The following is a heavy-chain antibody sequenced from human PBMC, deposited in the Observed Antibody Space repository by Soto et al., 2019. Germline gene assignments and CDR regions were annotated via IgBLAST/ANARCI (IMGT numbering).Heavy chain of an antibody. CDR2: IYWDEDK. CDR3: AHRPRGYAYYFDY. D-gene: IGHD5-12*01. V-gene: IGHV2-5*02. Sequence: QITLKESGPTLVKPTQTLTLTCTFSGFSLRTRGVAVGWFRQPPGKALEWLALIYWDEDKWYSPSLKSRLTIAEDNSKNQVVLTMTNVDPVDTATYYCAHRPRGYAYYFDYWGQGILVTVSS. J-gene: IGHJ4*02. CDR1: GFSLRTRGVA.